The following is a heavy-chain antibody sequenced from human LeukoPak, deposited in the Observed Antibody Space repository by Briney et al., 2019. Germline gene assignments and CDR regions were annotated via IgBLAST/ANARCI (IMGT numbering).Heavy chain of an antibody. D-gene: IGHD3-9*01. J-gene: IGHJ4*02. CDR1: GGSISSYY. V-gene: IGHV4-59*01. CDR2: IYYSGST. Sequence: PSETLSLTCTVSGGSISSYYWSWIRQPPGKGVEWIGYIYYSGSTNYNPSLKSRVTISVDTSKNQFSLKLSSVTAADTAVYYCARQNILTGYQPGSFDYWGQGTLVTVSS. CDR3: ARQNILTGYQPGSFDY.